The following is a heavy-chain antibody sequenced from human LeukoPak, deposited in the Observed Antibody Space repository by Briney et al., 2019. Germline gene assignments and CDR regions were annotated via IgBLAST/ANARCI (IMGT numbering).Heavy chain of an antibody. CDR2: ISYDGNIK. Sequence: GGSLRLSCAASGFTSNSYGMHWVRQAPGKGLEWVAVISYDGNIKYYADSVKGRFTISRDNAKNSLCLQMNSLRAEDTAVYYCARDSSEIRYFDWPPNLDFDYWGQGTLVTVSS. D-gene: IGHD3-9*01. V-gene: IGHV3-30*03. CDR1: GFTSNSYG. J-gene: IGHJ4*02. CDR3: ARDSSEIRYFDWPPNLDFDY.